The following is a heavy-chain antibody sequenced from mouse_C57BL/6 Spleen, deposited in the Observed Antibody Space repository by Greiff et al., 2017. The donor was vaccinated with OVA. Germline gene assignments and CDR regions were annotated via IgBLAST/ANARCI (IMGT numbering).Heavy chain of an antibody. V-gene: IGHV2-4*01. D-gene: IGHD5-1*01. Sequence: QVQLQQSGPGLVQPSQSLSITCTVSGFSLTSYGVHWVRQPPGKGLEWLGVIWSGGSTDYNAAFISRLSISKDNSKSQVFFKMNSLQADDTAIYYCAKNFDEYGSVFAYWGQGTLVTVSA. J-gene: IGHJ3*01. CDR1: GFSLTSYG. CDR3: AKNFDEYGSVFAY. CDR2: IWSGGST.